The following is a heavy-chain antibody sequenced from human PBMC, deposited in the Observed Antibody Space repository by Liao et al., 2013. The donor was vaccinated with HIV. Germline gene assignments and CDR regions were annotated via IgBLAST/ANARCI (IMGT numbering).Heavy chain of an antibody. CDR2: IYYSGST. J-gene: IGHJ2*01. D-gene: IGHD2-8*01. Sequence: QVQLQESGPGLVKPSETLSLTCTVSGGSFRSYYWSWIRQPPGKGLEWIGYIYYSGSTKNNPSLKSRVTISVDTSKNQFSVKLSSVTAADTAVYYCARSPLLLRGNTWEYFVLPWGR. CDR1: GGSFRSYY. V-gene: IGHV4-59*01. CDR3: ARSPLLLRGNTWEYFVLP.